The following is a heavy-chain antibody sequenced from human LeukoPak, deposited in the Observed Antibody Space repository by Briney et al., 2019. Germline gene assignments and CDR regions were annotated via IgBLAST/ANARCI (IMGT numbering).Heavy chain of an antibody. CDR1: GFNFSNYW. D-gene: IGHD3-16*01. V-gene: IGHV3-7*01. Sequence: GGSLTLSCVVYGFNFSNYWMNWLRQAPGKGLEWGANIKHGGSEKYYVESVQGRFSISRDNAKKSLYLQMNSLRAEDTAVYYCARALSHCLDYWGQGTLVTVSS. CDR3: ARALSHCLDY. CDR2: IKHGGSEK. J-gene: IGHJ4*02.